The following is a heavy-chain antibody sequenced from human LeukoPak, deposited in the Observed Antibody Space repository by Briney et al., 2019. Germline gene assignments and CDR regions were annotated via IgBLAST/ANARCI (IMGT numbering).Heavy chain of an antibody. J-gene: IGHJ4*02. CDR1: GGSISSSSYY. CDR2: IYYSGST. V-gene: IGHV4-39*01. D-gene: IGHD1-1*01. Sequence: SETLSLTCTVSGGSISSSSYYWGWIRQPPGKGLEWIGSIYYSGSTYYNPSLKSRVTISVDTSKNQFSLTLSSVTAADTAVYYCARRRAERGFYFFDSWGQGILVTVSS. CDR3: ARRRAERGFYFFDS.